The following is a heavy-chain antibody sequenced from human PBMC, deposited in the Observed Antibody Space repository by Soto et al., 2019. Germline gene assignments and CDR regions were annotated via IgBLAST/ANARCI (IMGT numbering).Heavy chain of an antibody. CDR1: AGSISSYY. Sequence: KASETLSLTCTVSAGSISSYYWSWIRQPPGKGLEWIGYIHYSGSTNYNPSRKSRVTVSVDTSKNQFSLKLSAVTAADTAVYYCARVRGYRDGFHFDCWDQGTLGTV. V-gene: IGHV4-59*01. J-gene: IGHJ4*02. D-gene: IGHD5-18*01. CDR3: ARVRGYRDGFHFDC. CDR2: IHYSGST.